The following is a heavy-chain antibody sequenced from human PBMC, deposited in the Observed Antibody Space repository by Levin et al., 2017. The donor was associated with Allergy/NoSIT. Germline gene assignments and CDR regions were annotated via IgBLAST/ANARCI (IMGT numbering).Heavy chain of an antibody. V-gene: IGHV1-18*01. CDR1: GYSLSTLG. CDR2: VSAYTGDT. Sequence: GESLKISCKASGYSLSTLGITWVRQAPGLGLEWMGWVSAYTGDTDYAQNLQGRVTMTVDTSTTTAYMELRSLKSDDTAVYYCAGGLEIRTGEFDFWGQGSLVSVSS. J-gene: IGHJ4*02. D-gene: IGHD3-16*01. CDR3: AGGLEIRTGEFDF.